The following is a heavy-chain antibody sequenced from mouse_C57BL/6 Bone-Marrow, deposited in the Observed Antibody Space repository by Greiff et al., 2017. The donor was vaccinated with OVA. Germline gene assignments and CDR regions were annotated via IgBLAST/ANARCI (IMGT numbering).Heavy chain of an antibody. D-gene: IGHD1-1*01. Sequence: VKVVESGAELVKPGASVKLSCKASGYTFTEYTIHWVKQRSGQGLEWIGWFYPGSGSIKYNEKFKDKATLTADKSSSTVYMELSRLTSEDSAVYFCARHEDPYYGSEDYFDYWGQGTTLTVSS. V-gene: IGHV1-62-2*01. CDR3: ARHEDPYYGSEDYFDY. CDR2: FYPGSGSI. J-gene: IGHJ2*01. CDR1: GYTFTEYT.